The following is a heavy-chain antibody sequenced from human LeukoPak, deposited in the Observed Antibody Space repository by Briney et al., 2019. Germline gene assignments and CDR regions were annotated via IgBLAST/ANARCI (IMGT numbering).Heavy chain of an antibody. CDR2: TYYRSKWYN. Sequence: SQTLSLTCAISGDSVSSNSAAWNWIRQSPSRGLEWLGRTYYRSKWYNDYAVSVKSRITINPDTSKNQFSLQLNSVTPEDTAVYYCARDQKYYYDSSGYPFDYWGQGTLVTVSS. CDR1: GDSVSSNSAA. CDR3: ARDQKYYYDSSGYPFDY. D-gene: IGHD3-22*01. J-gene: IGHJ4*02. V-gene: IGHV6-1*01.